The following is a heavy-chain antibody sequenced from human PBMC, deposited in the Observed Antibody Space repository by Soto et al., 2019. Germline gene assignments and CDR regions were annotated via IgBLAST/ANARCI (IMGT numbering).Heavy chain of an antibody. CDR3: ARESGNGWSGYYVYYGMDV. CDR2: ISAYKGNT. Sequence: ASVKVSCKASGYTFTSYGISWVRQAPGQGLEWMGWISAYKGNTNYAQKLQGRVTMTTDTSTSTAYMELRSLRSDDTAVYYCARESGNGWSGYYVYYGMDVWGQGTTVTVSS. CDR1: GYTFTSYG. V-gene: IGHV1-18*01. D-gene: IGHD3-3*01. J-gene: IGHJ6*02.